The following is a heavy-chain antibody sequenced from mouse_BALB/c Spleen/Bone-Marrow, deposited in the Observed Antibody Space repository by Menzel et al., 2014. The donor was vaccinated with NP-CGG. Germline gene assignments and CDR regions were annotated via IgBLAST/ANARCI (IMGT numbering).Heavy chain of an antibody. CDR2: ILPGSGNT. CDR1: GYTFSSYW. V-gene: IGHV1-9*01. CDR3: AREGITTVVEMDY. J-gene: IGHJ4*01. Sequence: VQLQQSGAELMKPGASVKISRKATGYTFSSYWIEWVKQRPGHGLEWIGEILPGSGNTNYNEKFKDKATFTADTSSNTAYMQLSSLTSEDSAVYYCAREGITTVVEMDYWGQGTSVTVSS. D-gene: IGHD1-1*01.